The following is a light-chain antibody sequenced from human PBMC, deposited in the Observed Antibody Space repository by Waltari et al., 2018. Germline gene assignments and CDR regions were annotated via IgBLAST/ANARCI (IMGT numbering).Light chain of an antibody. CDR3: SSYTSGNTVI. CDR2: DVS. Sequence: QSALTQPASVSGSPGPSITISCIGTSSDVGGYNSFSWYQQHPGKAPKVMIYDVSNRPSGVSNRFSGSKSGNTASLTISGLQAEDEADYYCSSYTSGNTVIFGGGTKLTVL. V-gene: IGLV2-14*03. J-gene: IGLJ2*01. CDR1: SSDVGGYNS.